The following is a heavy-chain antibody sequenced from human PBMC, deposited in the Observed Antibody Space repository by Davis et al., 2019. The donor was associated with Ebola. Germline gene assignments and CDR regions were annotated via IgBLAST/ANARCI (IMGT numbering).Heavy chain of an antibody. CDR1: GFTFSSYG. Sequence: GESLKISCAASGFTFSSYGMHWVRQAPGKGLEWVAVIWYDGSNKYYADSVKGRFTISRDNSKNTLYLQMNSLKTEDTAVYYCTSTTVGGDYWGQGTLVTVSS. J-gene: IGHJ4*02. D-gene: IGHD4-11*01. CDR2: IWYDGSNK. CDR3: TSTTVGGDY. V-gene: IGHV3-33*01.